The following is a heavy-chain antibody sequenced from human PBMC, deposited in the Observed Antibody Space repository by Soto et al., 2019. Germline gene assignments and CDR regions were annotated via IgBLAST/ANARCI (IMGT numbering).Heavy chain of an antibody. V-gene: IGHV3-66*01. CDR3: ARALHKNSHKKYYYYYMDV. CDR1: GFTVSSNY. Sequence: PGGSLRLSCAASGFTVSSNYMSWVRQAPGKGLEWVSVIYSGGSTYYADSVKGRFTISRDNSKNTLYLQMNSLRAEDTAVYYRARALHKNSHKKYYYYYMDVWGKGTTVT. CDR2: IYSGGST. D-gene: IGHD2-15*01. J-gene: IGHJ6*03.